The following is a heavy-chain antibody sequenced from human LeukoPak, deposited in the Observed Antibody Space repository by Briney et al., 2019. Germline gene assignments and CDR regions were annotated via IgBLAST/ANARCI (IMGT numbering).Heavy chain of an antibody. D-gene: IGHD2-8*02. V-gene: IGHV3-23*01. CDR3: AKVPSVYCSPMYYYYYSMDV. CDR2: ISGSGGST. CDR1: GFTFSSNA. J-gene: IGHJ6*03. Sequence: PGGSLRLSCAASGFTFSSNAMSWVRQAPGKGPEWVSAISGSGGSTYYADSVKGRFTISRDNSKNTLYQQMNSPGAENTAVFYCAKVPSVYCSPMYYYYYSMDVWGKGTTVTVSS.